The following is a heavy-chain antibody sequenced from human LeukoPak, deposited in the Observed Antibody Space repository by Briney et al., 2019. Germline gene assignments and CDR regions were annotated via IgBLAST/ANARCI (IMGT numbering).Heavy chain of an antibody. CDR2: IRYDGSNK. D-gene: IGHD1/OR15-1a*01. CDR1: GFTFNTYG. Sequence: GGSLRLSCVASGFTFNTYGMHWVRQAPGKGLEWVAFIRYDGSNKYYADSVKGRFTISRDNSKNTLYLQMTSLRAEDTAVYYCAKDLRPGADGTWHECWGQGTLVIVSP. V-gene: IGHV3-30*02. J-gene: IGHJ4*02. CDR3: AKDLRPGADGTWHEC.